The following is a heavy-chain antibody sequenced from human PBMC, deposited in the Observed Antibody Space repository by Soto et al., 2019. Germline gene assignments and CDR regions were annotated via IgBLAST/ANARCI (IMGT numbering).Heavy chain of an antibody. CDR1: GVSFSSYT. V-gene: IGHV1-69*02. Sequence: SVKVSCKASGVSFSSYTFNWVRQAPGQGLEWIGRIIPIIDLGSVAHTFQDRVTITADKSTSTVYMELSSLTAEDTAVYYCARRTAAEEVASDYWG. CDR2: IIPIIDLG. CDR3: ARRTAAEEVASDY. D-gene: IGHD6-13*01. J-gene: IGHJ4*01.